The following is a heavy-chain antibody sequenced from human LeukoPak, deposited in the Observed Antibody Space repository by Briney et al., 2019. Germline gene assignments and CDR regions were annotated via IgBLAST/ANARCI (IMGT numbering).Heavy chain of an antibody. CDR3: ARVDYGGDYFDY. CDR2: IYYSGST. J-gene: IGHJ4*02. D-gene: IGHD4-17*01. Sequence: SETLSLTCTVSGGSISSYYWSLIRQPPGKGLEWIGYIYYSGSTNYNPSLKSRVTISVDTSKNQFSLKLSSVTAADTAVYYCARVDYGGDYFDYWGQGTLVTVSS. CDR1: GGSISSYY. V-gene: IGHV4-59*01.